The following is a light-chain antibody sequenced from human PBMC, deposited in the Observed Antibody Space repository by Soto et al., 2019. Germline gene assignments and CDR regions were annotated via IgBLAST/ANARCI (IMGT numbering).Light chain of an antibody. CDR1: SSDVGGYNY. Sequence: QSALTQPPSASGSPGQSVTISCTGTSSDVGGYNYVSWYPQHPGKAPQLVIYGVNKRASGVPDRFSGSKSGNTASLTVSGLQAEDEADYYCSSYAGSNILYVFGTGTKLTVL. V-gene: IGLV2-8*01. CDR3: SSYAGSNILYV. J-gene: IGLJ1*01. CDR2: GVN.